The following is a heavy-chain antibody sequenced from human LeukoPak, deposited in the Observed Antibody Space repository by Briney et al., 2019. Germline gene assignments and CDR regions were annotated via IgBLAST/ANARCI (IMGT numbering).Heavy chain of an antibody. CDR3: ARVYDSGSYSCPH. J-gene: IGHJ4*02. Sequence: AASVKVSCKASGYTFTSYDINWVRQATGQGLEWMGWMNPNSGNTGYAQKFQGRVTMTRNTSISTAYMELSSLRSEDTAVYYYARVYDSGSYSCPHWGQGTLVTVSS. D-gene: IGHD3-10*01. CDR2: MNPNSGNT. CDR1: GYTFTSYD. V-gene: IGHV1-8*01.